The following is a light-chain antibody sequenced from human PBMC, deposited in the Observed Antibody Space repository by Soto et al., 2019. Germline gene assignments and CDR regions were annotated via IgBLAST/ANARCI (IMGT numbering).Light chain of an antibody. J-gene: IGKJ1*01. Sequence: DVVMTQSPLSLPVTLGQPASISCRSSQSLIHSDGDTYLNWFQQRPGQSPRRLIYKVSDRDSGVPGRFSGSGSGTDFTLKISMVEAEDVGVYYCVQGTHWPWTFGQGTEVEIK. CDR2: KVS. V-gene: IGKV2-30*02. CDR1: QSLIHSDGDTY. CDR3: VQGTHWPWT.